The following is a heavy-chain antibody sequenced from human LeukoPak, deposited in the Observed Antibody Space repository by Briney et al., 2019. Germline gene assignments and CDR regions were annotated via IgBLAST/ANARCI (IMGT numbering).Heavy chain of an antibody. V-gene: IGHV3-66*01. J-gene: IGHJ4*02. D-gene: IGHD2-8*02. Sequence: GGSLRLSCAASGFSVSNYYMSWVRQAPGKGPEWVSVIYSGGSTSYADSVKGRFIISRDNSKNTLYLQMNSLRAEDTAVYYCVTTNFRTSTTWWYFDYWGQGNLVTVSS. CDR2: IYSGGST. CDR1: GFSVSNYY. CDR3: VTTNFRTSTTWWYFDY.